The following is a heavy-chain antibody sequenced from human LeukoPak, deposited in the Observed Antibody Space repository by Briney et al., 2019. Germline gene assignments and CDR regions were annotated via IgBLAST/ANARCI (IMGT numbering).Heavy chain of an antibody. V-gene: IGHV3-48*01. CDR1: GFTFSSYR. J-gene: IGHJ4*02. CDR3: ARSSRELGGYAPWELMPPFDY. D-gene: IGHD1-7*01. CDR2: ISSSSSTI. Sequence: GGSLRLSCAASGFTFSSYRMNWVRQAPGKGLEWVSYISSSSSTIYYADFVKGRFTISRDNAKNSLYLQMNSLRAEDTAVYYCARSSRELGGYAPWELMPPFDYWGQGTPVTVSS.